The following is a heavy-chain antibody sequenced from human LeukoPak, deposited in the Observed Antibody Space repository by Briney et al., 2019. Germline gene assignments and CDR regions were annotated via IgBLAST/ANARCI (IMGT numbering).Heavy chain of an antibody. CDR1: GVPISRYY. J-gene: IGHJ4*02. D-gene: IGHD3-22*01. CDR2: IFYSGST. Sequence: SETLSLTCTVCGVPISRYYWSWLRQSPGKGLEWIGYIFYSGSTNYNPSLKSRVTISVDTSENQLSLKLSSVTAADTDVYYCARGRGYYDDTPVDYWGQGALVTVSS. CDR3: ARGRGYYDDTPVDY. V-gene: IGHV4-59*01.